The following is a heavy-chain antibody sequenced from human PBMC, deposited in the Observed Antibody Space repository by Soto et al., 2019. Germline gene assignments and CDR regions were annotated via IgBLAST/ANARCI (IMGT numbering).Heavy chain of an antibody. Sequence: PSETLSLTCTVSGGTISSSSYYWGWNRQTPGKGLEWIGSIYYSGSTYYNPSLKSRVTISVDTSKNQFSLKLSSVTAADTAVYYCARLIRLRFLEWLSPDYFDYWGQGTLVTVSS. CDR3: ARLIRLRFLEWLSPDYFDY. V-gene: IGHV4-39*01. CDR1: GGTISSSSYY. CDR2: IYYSGST. D-gene: IGHD3-3*01. J-gene: IGHJ4*02.